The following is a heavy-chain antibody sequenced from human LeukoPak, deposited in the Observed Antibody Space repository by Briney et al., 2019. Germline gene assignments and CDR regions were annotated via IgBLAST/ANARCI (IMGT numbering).Heavy chain of an antibody. Sequence: PGGSLRLSCAASGFTFDDYAMHWVRQAPGKGLQWVSLISWDGDTIYYGDSVKGRFTISRDNSKNSLYLQMNSLRPEDTALYYCAKDPYGSGRGWIDSWGQGTLVTVSS. V-gene: IGHV3-43D*03. CDR3: AKDPYGSGRGWIDS. D-gene: IGHD3-10*01. CDR2: ISWDGDTI. J-gene: IGHJ5*01. CDR1: GFTFDDYA.